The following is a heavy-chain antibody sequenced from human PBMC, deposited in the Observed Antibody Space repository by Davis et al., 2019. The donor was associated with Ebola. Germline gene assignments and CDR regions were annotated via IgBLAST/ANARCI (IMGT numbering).Heavy chain of an antibody. D-gene: IGHD6-13*01. J-gene: IGHJ4*02. Sequence: PGGSLRLSCAASGFIFNNYWMHWVRQAPGKGLVWVSRINSDGSITNYADSVKGRFTISRDNAKNTLYLQMNSLRAEDTAVYYCARDGIGYSSSWYNYWGQGTLVTVSS. CDR1: GFIFNNYW. CDR3: ARDGIGYSSSWYNY. CDR2: INSDGSIT. V-gene: IGHV3-74*01.